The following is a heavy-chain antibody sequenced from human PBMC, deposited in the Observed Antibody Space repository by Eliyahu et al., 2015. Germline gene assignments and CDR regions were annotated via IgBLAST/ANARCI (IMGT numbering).Heavy chain of an antibody. V-gene: IGHV3-21*01. D-gene: IGHD6-19*01. CDR3: ARDILRQWLVQFDGMDV. CDR2: ISSSSSYI. J-gene: IGHJ6*02. Sequence: EVQLVESGGGLVKPGGSLRLSCAAXGFPFXXXXMNWVRQAPGKGLEWVSSISSSSSYIYYADSVKGRFTISRDNAKNSLYLQMNSLRAEDTAVYYCARDILRQWLVQFDGMDVWGQGTTVTVSS. CDR1: GFPFXXXX.